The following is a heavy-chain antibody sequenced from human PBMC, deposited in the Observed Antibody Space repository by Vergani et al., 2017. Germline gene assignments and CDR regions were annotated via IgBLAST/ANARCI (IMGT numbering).Heavy chain of an antibody. CDR1: GDSITNGGFS. J-gene: IGHJ6*03. D-gene: IGHD3-16*02. V-gene: IGHV4-30-2*01. Sequence: QLQLQESGSGLVKPSQTLSLTCAVSGDSITNGGFSWNWIRQRPGKGPEWIGYIFPSGNSAYNLSLKNRVSISLDKSKDQFSLWVNSVTAADTAVYFCARASLRALVGYCYYMDVWGKGKTVVVSS. CDR3: ARASLRALVGYCYYMDV. CDR2: IFPSGNS.